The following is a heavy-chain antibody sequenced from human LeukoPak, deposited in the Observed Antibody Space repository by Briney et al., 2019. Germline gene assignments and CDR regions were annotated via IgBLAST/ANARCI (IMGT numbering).Heavy chain of an antibody. V-gene: IGHV3-7*01. J-gene: IGHJ3*02. Sequence: GSLRLSCAASGFTFSSYWMSWVRQAPGKGLEWVANMKQDGSEKYYVDSVKGRFTISRDNAKNSLYLQMNSLRAEDTAVYYCASTHTVVGAAVFDIWGQGTMVTVSS. CDR1: GFTFSSYW. CDR2: MKQDGSEK. CDR3: ASTHTVVGAAVFDI. D-gene: IGHD1-26*01.